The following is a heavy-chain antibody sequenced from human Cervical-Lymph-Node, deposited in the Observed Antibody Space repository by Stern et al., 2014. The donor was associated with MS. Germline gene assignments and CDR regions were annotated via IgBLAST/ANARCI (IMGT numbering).Heavy chain of an antibody. V-gene: IGHV1-3*01. CDR2: INAGKGNT. Sequence: VQLLESGAEVKKPGASVKVSCKASGYTFTSYAMHWVRQAPGQRLEWMGWINAGKGNTKYSEKFQGRVTITRDTSASTAYMELSSLRSEDTAVYFCARDDCSGGSCYKTSAHSFDYWGQGTLVTVSS. CDR3: ARDDCSGGSCYKTSAHSFDY. CDR1: GYTFTSYA. J-gene: IGHJ4*02. D-gene: IGHD2-15*01.